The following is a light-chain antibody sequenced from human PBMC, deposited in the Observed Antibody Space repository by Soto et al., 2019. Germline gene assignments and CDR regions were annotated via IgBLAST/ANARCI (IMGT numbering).Light chain of an antibody. CDR2: SAS. CDR1: QSMGNY. J-gene: IGKJ5*01. Sequence: DIPMTQSPSSLSASIGDRVTLTCRSSQSMGNYLNWYQQKPGKAPSLLIHSASTLQNGVPSRFSGSGSGTEFTFTISGLQPDDVATYYCQASYTTPLTFGQGTRLE. V-gene: IGKV1-39*01. CDR3: QASYTTPLT.